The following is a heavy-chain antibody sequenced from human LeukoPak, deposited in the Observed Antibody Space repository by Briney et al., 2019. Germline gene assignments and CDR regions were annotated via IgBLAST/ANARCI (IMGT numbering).Heavy chain of an antibody. J-gene: IGHJ4*02. D-gene: IGHD1-26*01. Sequence: GGSLRLSCAASGFTFSSYAMSWVRQAPGKGLEWVSAISGSGGSTYYADSVKGRFTISRDNSKNTLYLQMGSLRAEDMAVYYCARDRGSGSYSENYFDYWGQGTLVTVSS. CDR1: GFTFSSYA. CDR2: ISGSGGST. CDR3: ARDRGSGSYSENYFDY. V-gene: IGHV3-23*01.